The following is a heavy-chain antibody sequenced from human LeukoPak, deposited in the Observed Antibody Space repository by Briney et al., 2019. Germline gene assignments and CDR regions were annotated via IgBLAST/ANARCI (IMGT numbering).Heavy chain of an antibody. D-gene: IGHD1-26*01. CDR1: GFTFSSDW. Sequence: GGSLRLSCAGSGFTFSSDWMHWVRQAPGKGLVWLSRINSDGSSRSYADSVKGRFTISRDNGKNTLYLQMNSLRAEDTAVYYCARNRGTYYGLNDYWGQGTRVTVSS. CDR3: ARNRGTYYGLNDY. CDR2: INSDGSSR. J-gene: IGHJ4*02. V-gene: IGHV3-74*01.